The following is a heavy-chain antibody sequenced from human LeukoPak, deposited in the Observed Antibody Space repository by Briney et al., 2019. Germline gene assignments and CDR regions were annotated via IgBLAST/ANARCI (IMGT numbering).Heavy chain of an antibody. J-gene: IGHJ4*02. D-gene: IGHD3-16*02. CDR1: GFTFSSYG. CDR2: ISGSGGST. V-gene: IGHV3-23*01. Sequence: GGSLRLSCAASGFTFSSYGMSWVRQAPGKGLEWVSAISGSGGSTYYADSVKGRFTISRDNSKNTLYLQMNSLRAEDTAVYYCAKVDDYVWGSYRPATFDYWGQGTLVTVSS. CDR3: AKVDDYVWGSYRPATFDY.